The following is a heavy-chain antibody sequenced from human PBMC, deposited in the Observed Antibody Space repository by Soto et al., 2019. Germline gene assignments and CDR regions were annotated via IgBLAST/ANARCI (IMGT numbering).Heavy chain of an antibody. CDR1: GFTFSSYA. D-gene: IGHD3-22*01. V-gene: IGHV3-30-3*01. CDR3: ARGLFLRRRYYQSLFAP. Sequence: GGSLRLSCAASGFTFSSYAMHWVRQAPGKGLEWVAVISYDGSNKYYADSVKGRFTISRDNSKNTLYLQMNSLRAEDTAVYYCARGLFLRRRYYQSLFAPSAQRTLVTVSS. J-gene: IGHJ5*02. CDR2: ISYDGSNK.